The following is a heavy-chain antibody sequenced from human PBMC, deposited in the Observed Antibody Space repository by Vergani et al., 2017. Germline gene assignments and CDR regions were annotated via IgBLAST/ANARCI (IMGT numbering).Heavy chain of an antibody. V-gene: IGHV3-30*02. D-gene: IGHD2-2*01. CDR2: IRHDGTNQ. CDR1: GFTFSACP. Sequence: VQLLQSGGGVIQPGGSARLSCAASGFTFSACPMTWVRQAPGKGLEWVAFIRHDGTNQYYADSVKGRFTISRDNSRNTLDLQMNSLKPEDTAVYYCAKSRGTCSSTSCFYHYAMDVWGQGTTVTVSS. J-gene: IGHJ6*02. CDR3: AKSRGTCSSTSCFYHYAMDV.